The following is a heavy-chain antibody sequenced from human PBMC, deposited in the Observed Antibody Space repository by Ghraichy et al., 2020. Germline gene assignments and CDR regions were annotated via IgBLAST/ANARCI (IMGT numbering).Heavy chain of an antibody. CDR3: ARGLAAAGHYYYYGMDV. V-gene: IGHV3-48*02. Sequence: GGSLRLSCAASGFTFSSYSMNWVRQAPGKGLEWVSYISSSSSTIYYADSVKGRFTISRDNAKNSLYLQMNSLRDEDTAVYYCARGLAAAGHYYYYGMDVWGQGTTVTVSS. J-gene: IGHJ6*02. CDR2: ISSSSSTI. CDR1: GFTFSSYS. D-gene: IGHD6-13*01.